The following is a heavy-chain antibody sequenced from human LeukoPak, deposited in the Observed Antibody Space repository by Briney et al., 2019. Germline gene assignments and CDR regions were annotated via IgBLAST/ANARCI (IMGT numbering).Heavy chain of an antibody. CDR3: ARTRSSSRRVDY. J-gene: IGHJ4*02. D-gene: IGHD6-6*01. Sequence: SGGSLRLSCAASGFTFSSYSMNWVRQAPGKGLEWVSSISSSSSYIYYADSVKGRFTISRDNAKNSLYLQMNSLRAEDTAVYYCARTRSSSRRVDYWGQGTLVTVSS. CDR2: ISSSSSYI. CDR1: GFTFSSYS. V-gene: IGHV3-21*01.